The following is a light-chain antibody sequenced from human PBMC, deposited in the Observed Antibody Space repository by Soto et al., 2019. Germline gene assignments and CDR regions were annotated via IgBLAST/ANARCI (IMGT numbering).Light chain of an antibody. J-gene: IGLJ1*01. Sequence: QSVLTQPASVSGSPGQSITISCTGTSSDVGSYNLVSWYQQHPGKAPKLMIYEGSKRPSGVSNRFSGSKSGNTASLTISGLQAEDEADYYYCSYEGSSSYVFGTGTKVTVL. CDR1: SSDVGSYNL. CDR3: CSYEGSSSYV. V-gene: IGLV2-23*01. CDR2: EGS.